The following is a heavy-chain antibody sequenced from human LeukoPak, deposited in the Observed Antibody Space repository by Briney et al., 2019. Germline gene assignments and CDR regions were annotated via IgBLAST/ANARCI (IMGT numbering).Heavy chain of an antibody. CDR2: INHSGII. V-gene: IGHV4-34*01. Sequence: PSETLSLTCAVYGGSFSYYYWSWIRQPPGKGLEWIGEINHSGIINYNPSLKSRVTISADTSKNQFSLKLTSVTAADTAVYYCARGSNWYYFDYWGQGTLVTVSS. J-gene: IGHJ4*02. CDR3: ARGSNWYYFDY. D-gene: IGHD6-13*01. CDR1: GGSFSYYY.